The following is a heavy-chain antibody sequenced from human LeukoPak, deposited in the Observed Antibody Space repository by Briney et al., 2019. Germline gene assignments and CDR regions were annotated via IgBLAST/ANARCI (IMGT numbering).Heavy chain of an antibody. CDR3: AKVLGYYDSSGYYQEGGFDY. J-gene: IGHJ4*02. CDR2: ISGDGGST. D-gene: IGHD3-22*01. V-gene: IGHV3-43*02. CDR1: GFTFDDYA. Sequence: QSGGSLRLSCAASGFTFDDYAMHWVRQAPGKGLEWVSLISGDGGSTYYADSVKGRFTISRDNSNNSLYLQMNSLRTEDTALYYCAKVLGYYDSSGYYQEGGFDYWGQGTLVTVSS.